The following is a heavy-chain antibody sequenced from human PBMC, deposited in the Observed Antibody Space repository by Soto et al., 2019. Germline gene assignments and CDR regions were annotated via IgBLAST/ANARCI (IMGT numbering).Heavy chain of an antibody. Sequence: SEALSLTCTVSCGTISSSSCYWGWIRQPPGKGLEWIGSIYYSGSPYYNPSLKSRVTISVDTSKTQFSLKLSSVTAAAPAVYYCARHIYRRDLWSGYYPDYWGQGTLVTVSS. V-gene: IGHV4-39*01. J-gene: IGHJ4*02. CDR3: ARHIYRRDLWSGYYPDY. D-gene: IGHD3-3*01. CDR1: CGTISSSSCY. CDR2: IYYSGSP.